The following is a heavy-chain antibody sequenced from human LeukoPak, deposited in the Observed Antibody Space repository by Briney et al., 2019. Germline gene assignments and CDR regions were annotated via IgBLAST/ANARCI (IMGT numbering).Heavy chain of an antibody. CDR2: IWYDGSNK. CDR1: GFTFSSDG. D-gene: IGHD3-22*01. Sequence: PGGSLRLSCAASGFTFSSDGMHWVRQAPGKGLEWVALIWYDGSNKYYADSVKGRFTISRDNSKNTLYLQMNSLRAEDTAVYYCARGLYDRSGYYVTPDYWGQGTLVTVSS. CDR3: ARGLYDRSGYYVTPDY. V-gene: IGHV3-33*01. J-gene: IGHJ4*02.